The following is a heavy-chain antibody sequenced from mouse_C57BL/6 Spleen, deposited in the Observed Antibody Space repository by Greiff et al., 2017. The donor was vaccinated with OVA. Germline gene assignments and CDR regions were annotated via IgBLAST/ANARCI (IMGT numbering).Heavy chain of an antibody. V-gene: IGHV1-52*01. CDR3: GGRSYDYAMDY. CDR2: IDPSDSET. CDR1: GYTFTSYW. Sequence: QVQLQQPGAELVRPGSSVKLSCKASGYTFTSYWMHWVKQRPIQGLEWIGNIDPSDSETHYNQKFKDKATLTVDKSSSTAYMQLSSLTTEDSAVYYYGGRSYDYAMDYWGQGTSVTVAS. J-gene: IGHJ4*01. D-gene: IGHD2-4*01.